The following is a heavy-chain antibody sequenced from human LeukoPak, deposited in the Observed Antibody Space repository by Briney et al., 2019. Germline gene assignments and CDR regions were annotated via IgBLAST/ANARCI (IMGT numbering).Heavy chain of an antibody. D-gene: IGHD2-2*01. J-gene: IGHJ5*01. Sequence: SMKVSCKASGGTFSSYTISWVRQAPGQGLEWMGRIIPILGIANYAQKFQGRVTITADKSTSTAYMELSSLRSEDTAVYYCARSPRHCSSTSCYWFDYWGQGTLVTVSS. V-gene: IGHV1-69*02. CDR1: GGTFSSYT. CDR3: ARSPRHCSSTSCYWFDY. CDR2: IIPILGIA.